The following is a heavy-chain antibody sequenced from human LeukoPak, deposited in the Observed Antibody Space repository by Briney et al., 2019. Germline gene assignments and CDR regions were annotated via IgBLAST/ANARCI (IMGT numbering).Heavy chain of an antibody. J-gene: IGHJ5*02. CDR2: INWNGGST. V-gene: IGHV3-20*04. CDR1: GFTFDDYG. Sequence: GGSLRLSCAASGFTFDDYGMSWVRQAPGKGLEWVSGINWNGGSTGYADSVKGRFTISRGNAKNSLYLQMNSLRAEDTALYYCARDPWGTEENWNYGWFDPWGQGTLVTVSS. CDR3: ARDPWGTEENWNYGWFDP. D-gene: IGHD1-7*01.